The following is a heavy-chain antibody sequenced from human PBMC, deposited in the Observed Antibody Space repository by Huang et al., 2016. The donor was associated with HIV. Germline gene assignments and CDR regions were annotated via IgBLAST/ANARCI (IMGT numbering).Heavy chain of an antibody. Sequence: QVQLVQSGAEVKKPGASVKVSCKASGYTFTGYYMHWVRQAPGQGLEWMGWINPNSGGTNYAQKCQGRVTMTRDTSISTAYMELSRLRSDDTAVYYCARGVTIFGVVIISWFDPWGQGTLVTVSS. CDR1: GYTFTGYY. CDR2: INPNSGGT. CDR3: ARGVTIFGVVIISWFDP. D-gene: IGHD3-3*01. J-gene: IGHJ5*02. V-gene: IGHV1-2*02.